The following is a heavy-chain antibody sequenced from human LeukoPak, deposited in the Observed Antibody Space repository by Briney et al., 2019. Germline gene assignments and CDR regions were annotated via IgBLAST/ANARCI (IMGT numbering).Heavy chain of an antibody. V-gene: IGHV4-4*07. J-gene: IGHJ5*02. CDR3: ARGDRAVAGAWGWFDP. CDR2: IYASGST. CDR1: GGSITSYY. Sequence: SETLSLTCTVSGGSITSYYWSWIRQPAGKGPEWIGRIYASGSTNYNPTLKSRVTMSVDTSKNQFSLRLNSVTAADTAVYYCARGDRAVAGAWGWFDPWGQGTLVTVSS. D-gene: IGHD6-19*01.